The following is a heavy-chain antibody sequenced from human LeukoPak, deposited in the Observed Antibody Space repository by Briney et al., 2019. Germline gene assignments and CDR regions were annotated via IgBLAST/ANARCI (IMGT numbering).Heavy chain of an antibody. D-gene: IGHD2-15*01. V-gene: IGHV5-51*01. CDR1: GYSFTSYW. CDR3: ARRRPGYCSGGSCYGYYFDY. Sequence: GESLKISCEGAGYSFTSYWIGWVRQMPGKSLEWMGIIYPGDSDSRNSPSFQGQVTISADKSISTAYLQWSSLEASDTAMYYCARRRPGYCSGGSCYGYYFDYWGQGTLVTVSS. CDR2: IYPGDSDS. J-gene: IGHJ4*02.